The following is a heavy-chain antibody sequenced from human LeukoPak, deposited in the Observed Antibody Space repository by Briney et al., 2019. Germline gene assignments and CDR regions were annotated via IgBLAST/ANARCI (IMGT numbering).Heavy chain of an antibody. CDR1: GYTLTELS. D-gene: IGHD6-19*01. Sequence: ASVKVSCKVSGYTLTELSMHWVRQAPGKGLEWMGGFDPEDGETIYAQKFQGRVTMTEDTSTDTAYMELSSLRSEDTAVYYCATVFPQWLVFLDKYYFVYWGQGTLVTVSS. J-gene: IGHJ4*02. CDR2: FDPEDGET. CDR3: ATVFPQWLVFLDKYYFVY. V-gene: IGHV1-24*01.